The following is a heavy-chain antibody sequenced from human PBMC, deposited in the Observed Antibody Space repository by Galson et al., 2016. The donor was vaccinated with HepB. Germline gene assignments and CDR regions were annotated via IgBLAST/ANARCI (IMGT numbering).Heavy chain of an antibody. D-gene: IGHD1-14*01. Sequence: SLRLSCAASGFAFSNFAMNWVRQAPGKGLQWVSVISCGGRTMYYADSVKGRFTISRDNSKSTVYLHMNSLRVEDTALYYCANAPHCEPPPPLRDWGQGTLVTVSS. V-gene: IGHV3-23*01. CDR2: ISCGGRTM. CDR3: ANAPHCEPPPPLRD. J-gene: IGHJ4*02. CDR1: GFAFSNFA.